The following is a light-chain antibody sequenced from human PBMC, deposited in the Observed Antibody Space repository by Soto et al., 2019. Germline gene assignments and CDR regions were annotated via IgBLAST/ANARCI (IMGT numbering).Light chain of an antibody. CDR3: QQRAIWVT. J-gene: IGKJ5*01. CDR1: QSISNY. Sequence: ESVLTQSPATLSFSPGERATLPCRASQSISNYLAWFQQKPGQPPRLLIYDASIRATGIPARFSGSGSETDFTLTISSLEPEDSAVYYCQQRAIWVTFGQGTRLEIK. CDR2: DAS. V-gene: IGKV3-11*01.